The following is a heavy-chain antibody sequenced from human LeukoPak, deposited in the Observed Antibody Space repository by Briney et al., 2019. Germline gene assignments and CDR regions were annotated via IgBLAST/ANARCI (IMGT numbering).Heavy chain of an antibody. J-gene: IGHJ6*03. CDR1: GGSFSGYY. Sequence: SETLSLTCAVYGGSFSGYYWSWIRQPPGKGLEWIGEINHSGSTNYNPSLKSRVTISVDTSKNQFSLKLSSVTAADTAVYYCARGSGQQPSWGYYYYYMDVWGKGTTVTLSS. CDR2: INHSGST. D-gene: IGHD6-13*01. CDR3: ARGSGQQPSWGYYYYYMDV. V-gene: IGHV4-34*01.